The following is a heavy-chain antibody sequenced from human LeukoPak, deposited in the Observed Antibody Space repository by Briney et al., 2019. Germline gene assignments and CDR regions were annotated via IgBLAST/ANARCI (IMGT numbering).Heavy chain of an antibody. Sequence: GGSLRLSCAASGFTFSAYSMNWVRQAPGKGLEWVAVISYDGSNKYYADSVKGRFTISRDNSKNTLYLQMNSLRAEDTAVYYCARASGGSSSPFDYWGQGTLVTVSS. CDR1: GFTFSAYS. CDR2: ISYDGSNK. CDR3: ARASGGSSSPFDY. V-gene: IGHV3-30*03. J-gene: IGHJ4*02. D-gene: IGHD6-6*01.